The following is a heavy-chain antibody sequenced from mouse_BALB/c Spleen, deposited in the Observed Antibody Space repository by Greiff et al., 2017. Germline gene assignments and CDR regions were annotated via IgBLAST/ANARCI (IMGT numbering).Heavy chain of an antibody. D-gene: IGHD2-10*02. CDR1: GYTFTSYT. Sequence: QVQLQQSAAELARPGASVKMSCKASGYTFTSYTMHWVKQRPGQGLEWIGYINPSSGYTEYNQKFKDKTTLTADKSSSTAYMQLSSLTSEDSAVYYCAKYGNSWFAYWGQGTLVTVSA. CDR3: AKYGNSWFAY. J-gene: IGHJ3*01. CDR2: INPSSGYT. V-gene: IGHV1-4*02.